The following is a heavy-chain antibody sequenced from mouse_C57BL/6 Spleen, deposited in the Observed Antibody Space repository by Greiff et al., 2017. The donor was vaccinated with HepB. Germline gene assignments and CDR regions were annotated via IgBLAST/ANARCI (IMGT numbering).Heavy chain of an antibody. D-gene: IGHD2-13*01. J-gene: IGHJ4*01. CDR3: ARGGDDYAMDY. Sequence: EVQRVESGGGLVKPGGSLKLSCAASGFTFSDYGMHWVRQAPEKGLEWVAYISSGSSTIYYAATVKGRFTISRDNAKNTLFLQMTSLRSEDTAMYYCARGGDDYAMDYWGQGTSVTVSS. CDR2: ISSGSSTI. V-gene: IGHV5-17*01. CDR1: GFTFSDYG.